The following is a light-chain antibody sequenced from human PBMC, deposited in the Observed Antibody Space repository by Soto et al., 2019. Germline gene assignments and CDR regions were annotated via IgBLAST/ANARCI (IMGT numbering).Light chain of an antibody. CDR3: NSYTSSNTRL. J-gene: IGLJ2*01. CDR1: SSDVGGYKY. V-gene: IGLV2-14*01. CDR2: EVS. Sequence: QSALTQPASVSGSPGQSITISCTGSSSDVGGYKYVSWYQQHPGKAPKLMIYEVSNQPSGVSNRFSGSKSVNTASLTISGLQDEYEAYYYCNSYTSSNTRLFDGGTKVTVL.